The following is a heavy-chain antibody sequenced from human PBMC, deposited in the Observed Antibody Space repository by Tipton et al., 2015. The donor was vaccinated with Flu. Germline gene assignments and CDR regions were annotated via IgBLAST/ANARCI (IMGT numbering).Heavy chain of an antibody. CDR2: IHRSGST. J-gene: IGHJ4*02. CDR1: GDSIRNDYF. V-gene: IGHV4-38-2*01. Sequence: TLSLTCAVSGDSIRNDYFWGWIRQPPGKGLEWIATIHRSGSTKYDPSLKRRVTISVDTSKNQFSLEMRSVTAADMAVYYCARSTYYYGSGSSDYWGQGTLVTVSS. CDR3: ARSTYYYGSGSSDY. D-gene: IGHD3-10*01.